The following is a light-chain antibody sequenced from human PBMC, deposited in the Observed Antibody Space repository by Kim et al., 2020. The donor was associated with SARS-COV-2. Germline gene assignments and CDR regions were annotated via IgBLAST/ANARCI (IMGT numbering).Light chain of an antibody. V-gene: IGKV3-15*01. J-gene: IGKJ5*01. CDR2: GAS. Sequence: SPGERPTLSGRASQSVSSNLAWYQQKPGQAPRLLIYGASTRATGIPARFSGSGSGTEFTLTISSLQSEDFAVYYCYQYNNWPPITFGQGTRLEIK. CDR1: QSVSSN. CDR3: YQYNNWPPIT.